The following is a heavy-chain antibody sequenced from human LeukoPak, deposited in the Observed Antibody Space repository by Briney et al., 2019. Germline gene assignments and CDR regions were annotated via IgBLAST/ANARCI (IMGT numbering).Heavy chain of an antibody. CDR1: GYTFTGYY. V-gene: IGHV1-2*02. Sequence: ASVKVSCKASGYTFTGYYMHWVRQAPGQGLEWMGWINPYSGGTNYAQKFQGRVTMTRDTSISTAYMELSRLRSDDTAVYYCARGSYGGNPSDYWGQGTLVTVSS. D-gene: IGHD4-23*01. CDR3: ARGSYGGNPSDY. J-gene: IGHJ4*02. CDR2: INPYSGGT.